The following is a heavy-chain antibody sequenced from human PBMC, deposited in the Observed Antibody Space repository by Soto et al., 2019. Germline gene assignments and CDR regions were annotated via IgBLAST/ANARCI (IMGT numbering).Heavy chain of an antibody. J-gene: IGHJ6*02. D-gene: IGHD1-1*01. CDR2: IYYSGST. CDR3: ARAAWFLDSGTTYGMDV. V-gene: IGHV4-59*01. CDR1: GGSISSYY. Sequence: SETLSLTCTVSGGSISSYYWSWIRQPPGKGLEWIGYIYYSGSTNYNPSLKSRVTISVDTSKNQFSLKLSSVTAADTAVYYCARAAWFLDSGTTYGMDVWGQGTTVTSP.